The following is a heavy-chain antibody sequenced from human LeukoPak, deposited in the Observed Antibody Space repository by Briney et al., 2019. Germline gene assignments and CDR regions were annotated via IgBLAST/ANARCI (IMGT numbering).Heavy chain of an antibody. Sequence: SETLSLTCTVSGGSISSGGYYRSWIRQPPGKGLEWIGYIYHSGSTYYNPSLKSRVTISVDRSKNQFSLKLNSVTAADTAVYYCARVYSSGSRAFQHWGQGTLVTVSS. V-gene: IGHV4-30-2*01. J-gene: IGHJ1*01. CDR2: IYHSGST. D-gene: IGHD6-19*01. CDR3: ARVYSSGSRAFQH. CDR1: GGSISSGGYY.